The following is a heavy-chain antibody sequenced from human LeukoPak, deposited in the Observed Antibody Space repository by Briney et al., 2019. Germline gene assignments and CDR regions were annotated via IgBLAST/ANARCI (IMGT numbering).Heavy chain of an antibody. D-gene: IGHD6-19*01. V-gene: IGHV4-59*08. CDR1: GGSFSGYY. CDR3: ARTGYSSGWHFDY. Sequence: SETLSLTCAVYGGSFSGYYWSWIRQPPGKGLEWIGYIYYSGSTNYNPSLKSRVTISVDTSKNQFSLKLSSVTAADTAVYYCARTGYSSGWHFDYWGQGTLVTVSS. CDR2: IYYSGST. J-gene: IGHJ4*02.